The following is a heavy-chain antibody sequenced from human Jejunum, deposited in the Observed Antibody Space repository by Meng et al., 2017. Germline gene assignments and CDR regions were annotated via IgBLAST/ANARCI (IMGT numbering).Heavy chain of an antibody. CDR1: GFSFSNYA. Sequence: SCAASGFSFSNYAVNWVRRSPGKGLEWVSGINPSGDKPIYADSVKGRFTISRDNAKKKLYLQMSSLRADDTALYYCVRRAEAGGYFDDWGQGTQVTVSS. J-gene: IGHJ4*02. D-gene: IGHD4-23*01. CDR3: VRRAEAGGYFDD. CDR2: INPSGDKP. V-gene: IGHV3-23*01.